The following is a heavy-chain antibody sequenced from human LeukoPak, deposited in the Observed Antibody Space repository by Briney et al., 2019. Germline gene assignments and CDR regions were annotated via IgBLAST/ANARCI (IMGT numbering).Heavy chain of an antibody. CDR3: ARAQAKYSSVSY. J-gene: IGHJ4*02. V-gene: IGHV6-1*01. D-gene: IGHD3-22*01. CDR2: TYYSSKWYN. Sequence: GRTYYSSKWYNDYAVSVKSRITINPDTSKNQFSLQLNSVTPEDAALYYCARAQAKYSSVSYWGQGTLVTVSS.